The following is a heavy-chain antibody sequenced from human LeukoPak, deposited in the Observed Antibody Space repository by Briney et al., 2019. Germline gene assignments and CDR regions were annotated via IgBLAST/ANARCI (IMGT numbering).Heavy chain of an antibody. J-gene: IGHJ4*02. CDR3: ARFRIAARRVFASFDY. D-gene: IGHD6-6*01. V-gene: IGHV4-34*01. CDR2: INHSGST. Sequence: SETPSLTCAVYGGSFSGYYWSWIRQPPGKGLEWIGEINHSGSTNYNPSLKSRVTISVDTSKNQFSLKLSSVTAADTAVYYCARFRIAARRVFASFDYWGQGTLVTVSS. CDR1: GGSFSGYY.